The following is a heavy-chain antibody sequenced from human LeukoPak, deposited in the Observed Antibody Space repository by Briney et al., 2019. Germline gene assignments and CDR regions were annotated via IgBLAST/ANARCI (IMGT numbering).Heavy chain of an antibody. Sequence: PGGSLRLSCAASGFTFSSYTMNWVRQAPGKGLEWVSSIAGSSGYISYADSVKGRFTISRDNAKKSLYLQMTSLTAEDTAVYYCARDRGAYCGGDCYLGFDYWGRRTLVTVSS. CDR2: IAGSSGYI. CDR3: ARDRGAYCGGDCYLGFDY. V-gene: IGHV3-21*01. D-gene: IGHD2-21*02. J-gene: IGHJ4*01. CDR1: GFTFSSYT.